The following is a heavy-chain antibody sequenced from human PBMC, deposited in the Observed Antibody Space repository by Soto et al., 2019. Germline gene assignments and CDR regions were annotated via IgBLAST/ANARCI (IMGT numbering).Heavy chain of an antibody. J-gene: IGHJ4*02. CDR2: ISGSGGST. D-gene: IGHD3-10*01. CDR1: GFTFSSYA. CDR3: ASLPLGGSYYYFDY. V-gene: IGHV3-23*01. Sequence: GGSLRLSCAASGFTFSSYAMSWVRQAPGKGLEWVSGISGSGGSTYYADSVKGRFTISRDNSKNTLYLQMNSLRAEDTAVYYCASLPLGGSYYYFDYWGQGTLSPSPQ.